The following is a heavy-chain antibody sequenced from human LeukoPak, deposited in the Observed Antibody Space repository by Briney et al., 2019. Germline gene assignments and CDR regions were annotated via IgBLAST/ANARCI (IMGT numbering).Heavy chain of an antibody. V-gene: IGHV3-74*01. CDR3: ARARLRLFDY. J-gene: IGHJ4*02. Sequence: PGGSLRLSCAASRFTFSSYWMHWVRQAPGKGPVWVSRINSDGSSTSYADSVKGRFTISRDNAKNTLYLQMNSLRAEDTAVYYCARARLRLFDYWGQGTLVTVSS. D-gene: IGHD4-17*01. CDR1: RFTFSSYW. CDR2: INSDGSST.